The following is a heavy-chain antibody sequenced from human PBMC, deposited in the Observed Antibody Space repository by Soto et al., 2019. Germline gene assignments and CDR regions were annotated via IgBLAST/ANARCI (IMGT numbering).Heavy chain of an antibody. Sequence: LRLSCAASGFTFSSYSMNWVRQAPGKGLEWVSSISSSSSYIYYADSVKGRFTIYRDNAKTSQYLQMNSLRAEDRAVYYCARISSGYYHKTWDPDYWGQGTLVTASS. CDR1: GFTFSSYS. J-gene: IGHJ4*02. CDR3: ARISSGYYHKTWDPDY. CDR2: ISSSSSYI. D-gene: IGHD3-22*01. V-gene: IGHV3-21*01.